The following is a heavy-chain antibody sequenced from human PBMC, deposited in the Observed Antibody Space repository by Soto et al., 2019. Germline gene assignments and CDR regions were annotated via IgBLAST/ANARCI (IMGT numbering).Heavy chain of an antibody. D-gene: IGHD3-16*01. CDR3: ASMENGGPDY. CDR2: IYYSGST. V-gene: IGHV4-39*01. Sequence: KPAETLSLTCTVSGGSISSSSYYWGWIRQSPGKGLEWIGSIYYSGSTYYNPSLKSRVTISVDTSKNQFSLKLSSVTASDTAVYYCASMENGGPDYWGQGTLVTVSS. CDR1: GGSISSSSYY. J-gene: IGHJ4*02.